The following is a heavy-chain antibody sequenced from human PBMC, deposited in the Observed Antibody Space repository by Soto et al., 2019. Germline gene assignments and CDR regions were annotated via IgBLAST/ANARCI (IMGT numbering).Heavy chain of an antibody. Sequence: GGSLRLSCAASGFTFSSYAMHWVRQAPGKGLEYVSVITSNGDNTYYAESVKGRFTISRDNTKNTLYLQMNSLRAEDSAVYYCAKDQRGYTSTARIDYWGQGTLVTVSS. J-gene: IGHJ4*02. CDR2: ITSNGDNT. CDR1: GFTFSSYA. CDR3: AKDQRGYTSTARIDY. V-gene: IGHV3-64*04. D-gene: IGHD5-12*01.